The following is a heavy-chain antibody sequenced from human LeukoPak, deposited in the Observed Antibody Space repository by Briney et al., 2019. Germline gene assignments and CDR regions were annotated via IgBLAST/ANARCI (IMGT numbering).Heavy chain of an antibody. D-gene: IGHD4/OR15-4a*01. CDR2: ISPNSGAT. Sequence: ASVKVSCKASGYTFTDYYVHWVRLVPGQGLEWMGRISPNSGATNYAEKFRGRVTMGRDTSINTVYMEMSSLRSDDTAVYYCARDLWGWGSDYLDYWGQGTLVTVSS. CDR1: GYTFTDYY. V-gene: IGHV1-2*06. J-gene: IGHJ4*02. CDR3: ARDLWGWGSDYLDY.